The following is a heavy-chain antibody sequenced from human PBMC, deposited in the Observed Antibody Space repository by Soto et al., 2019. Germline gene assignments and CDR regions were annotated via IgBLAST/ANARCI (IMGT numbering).Heavy chain of an antibody. V-gene: IGHV1-3*01. Sequence: QVQLVQSGAEGKKPGASVKVSCKASGYTFFTYAMHWVRQAPGQRLEWMGWINAGNGNTKYSQNFQGRVPITRDTSASTAYMQLSRLRSEDTAVYYCARGPGGPDGPGDYWGQGTLVTVSS. CDR1: GYTFFTYA. D-gene: IGHD2-15*01. CDR2: INAGNGNT. J-gene: IGHJ4*02. CDR3: ARGPGGPDGPGDY.